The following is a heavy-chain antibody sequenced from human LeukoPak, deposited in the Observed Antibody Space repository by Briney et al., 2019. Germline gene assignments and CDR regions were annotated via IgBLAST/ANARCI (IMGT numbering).Heavy chain of an antibody. CDR2: IYSGGST. J-gene: IGHJ3*02. CDR3: AKNGIAAAGPDAFDI. CDR1: GFTVSSNY. Sequence: SGGSLRLSCAASGFTVSSNYMSWVRQAPGKGLEWVSVIYSGGSTYYADSVKGRFTISRDNSKNTLYLQMNSLRAEDTAVYYCAKNGIAAAGPDAFDIWGQGTMVTVSS. D-gene: IGHD6-13*01. V-gene: IGHV3-66*02.